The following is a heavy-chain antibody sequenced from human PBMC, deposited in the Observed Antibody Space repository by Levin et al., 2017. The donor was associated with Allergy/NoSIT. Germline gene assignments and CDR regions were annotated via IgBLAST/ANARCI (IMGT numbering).Heavy chain of an antibody. J-gene: IGHJ6*02. Sequence: TGGSLRLSCVVSTSNFRNFWMHWVRQVPGKGLEWVSRLDEDGGSRTYAGFVKGRFTISRDNAKNTLFLQMNNLREDDTAVYYCASAGMDVWGQGTTVTVSS. CDR3: ASAGMDV. CDR1: TSNFRNFW. CDR2: LDEDGGSR. V-gene: IGHV3-74*01.